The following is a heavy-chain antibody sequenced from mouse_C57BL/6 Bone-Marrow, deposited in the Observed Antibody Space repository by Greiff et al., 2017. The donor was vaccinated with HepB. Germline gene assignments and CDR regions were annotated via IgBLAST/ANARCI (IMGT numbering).Heavy chain of an antibody. CDR2: IDPENGDT. Sequence: VQLKQSGAELVRPGASVKLSCTASGFNIKDDYMHWVKQRPEQGLEWIGWIDPENGDTEYASKFQGKATITADTSSNTAYLQLSSLTSEDTAVYYCTTPLTPYFDYWGQGTTLTVSS. D-gene: IGHD2-12*01. CDR3: TTPLTPYFDY. V-gene: IGHV14-4*01. CDR1: GFNIKDDY. J-gene: IGHJ2*01.